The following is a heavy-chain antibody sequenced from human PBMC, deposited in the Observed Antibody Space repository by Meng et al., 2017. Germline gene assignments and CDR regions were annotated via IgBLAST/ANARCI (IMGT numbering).Heavy chain of an antibody. D-gene: IGHD1-26*01. CDR3: ARDGSRPVGVTFNAHYYCGMDV. CDR2: VNVDNGDT. Sequence: ASVKVSCKTFGYSFTTYGISWVRQAPGQGLEWMGWVNVDNGDTKYAEKFQGRVTMTTDTATSTAYMDLRSLRPDDTAVYYCARDGSRPVGVTFNAHYYCGMDVWGQGTTVTVSS. J-gene: IGHJ6*02. V-gene: IGHV1-18*01. CDR1: GYSFTTYG.